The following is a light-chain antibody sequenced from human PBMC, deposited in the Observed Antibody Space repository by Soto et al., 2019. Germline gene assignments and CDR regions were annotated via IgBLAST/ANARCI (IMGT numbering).Light chain of an antibody. CDR1: RSFASSY. CDR3: QQYGSSVWT. Sequence: EIVLTQSPATLSLSPGERATLSCRASRSFASSYLAWYQHKPGQAPRLLIYDASSRATGIPDRFIGSGSGTDFTLTISRLEPDDSAVYYCQQYGSSVWTFGQGTKVEIK. CDR2: DAS. J-gene: IGKJ1*01. V-gene: IGKV3-20*01.